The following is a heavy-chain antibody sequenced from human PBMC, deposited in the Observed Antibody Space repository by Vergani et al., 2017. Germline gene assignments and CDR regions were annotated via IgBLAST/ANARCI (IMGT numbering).Heavy chain of an antibody. CDR2: ISYSGST. CDR3: ARFYGSGSNPPVSYGMDV. J-gene: IGHJ6*02. Sequence: QVKLHESGPGLVKPSETLSLTFTVSGASVNSYYWSWIRQPPGKGLEWIGCISYSGSTNYNPSLKSRPHISVDTSKNQFSLNLSSVTATDTAVYYCARFYGSGSNPPVSYGMDVWGQGTTVTVSS. D-gene: IGHD3-10*01. CDR1: GASVNSYY. V-gene: IGHV4-59*06.